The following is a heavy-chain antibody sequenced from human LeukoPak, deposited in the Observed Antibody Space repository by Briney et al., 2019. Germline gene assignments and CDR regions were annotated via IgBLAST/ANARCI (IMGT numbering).Heavy chain of an antibody. V-gene: IGHV3-23*01. Sequence: PGGSLRLSCEASGFTFGSHAMYWVRQAPGKGLEWVAGIFGSGGSPHYADSVKGRFTISRDNPRNTVYLLINSLRDEDTAVYYCGKTTVGYSSGQKPAWPVDYWGQGTLVTVSS. J-gene: IGHJ4*02. CDR1: GFTFGSHA. CDR3: GKTTVGYSSGQKPAWPVDY. D-gene: IGHD5-18*01. CDR2: IFGSGGSP.